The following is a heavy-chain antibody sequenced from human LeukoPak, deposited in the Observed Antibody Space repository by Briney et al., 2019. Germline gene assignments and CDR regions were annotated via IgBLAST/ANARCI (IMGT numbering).Heavy chain of an antibody. D-gene: IGHD4-17*01. CDR3: ARLDYGDYVFDY. J-gene: IGHJ4*02. CDR1: GGSIRSYY. V-gene: IGHV4-59*08. Sequence: KPSETLSLTCTVSGGSIRSYYWTWIRQPPGKGLEWIGHIYYSGSTNYNPSLKSRVTISVDMSKNQFSLKLSSVTAADTAVYYCARLDYGDYVFDYWGQGTLVTVSS. CDR2: IYYSGST.